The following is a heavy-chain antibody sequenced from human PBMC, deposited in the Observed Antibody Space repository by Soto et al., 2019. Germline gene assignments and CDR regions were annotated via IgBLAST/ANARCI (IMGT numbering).Heavy chain of an antibody. V-gene: IGHV1-24*01. J-gene: IGHJ4*02. Sequence: ASVKVSCKVSGYTLTELSMHWVRQAPGKGLEWMGGFDPEDGSTSYAQKFQGRVTMTRDTSTSTVYMELSSLRSEDTAVYYCARDLRGDSSSSGGIFDYWGQGTLVTVSS. D-gene: IGHD6-6*01. CDR1: GYTLTELS. CDR2: FDPEDGST. CDR3: ARDLRGDSSSSGGIFDY.